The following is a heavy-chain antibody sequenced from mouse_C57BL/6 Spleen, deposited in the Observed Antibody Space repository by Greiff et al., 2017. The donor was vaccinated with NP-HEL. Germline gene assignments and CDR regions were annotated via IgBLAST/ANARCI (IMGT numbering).Heavy chain of an antibody. CDR3: ARDGDSHWYFDV. D-gene: IGHD3-3*01. J-gene: IGHJ1*03. CDR1: GYSITSGYY. V-gene: IGHV3-6*01. Sequence: EVQLQESGPGLVKPSQSLSLTCSVTGYSITSGYYWNWIRQFPGNKLEWMGYISYDGSNNYNPSLKNRISITRDTSKNQFFLKLNSVTTEDTATYYCARDGDSHWYFDVWGTGTTVTVSS. CDR2: ISYDGSN.